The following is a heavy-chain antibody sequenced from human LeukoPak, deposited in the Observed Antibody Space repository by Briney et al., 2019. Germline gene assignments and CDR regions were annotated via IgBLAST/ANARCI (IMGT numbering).Heavy chain of an antibody. Sequence: GASVTVSCKASGYTFTSYYMHWVRQAPGQGLEWVGIINPSGGSTSYAQKFQGRVTMTRDTSTSTVYMELSSLRSEDTAVYYCARGYYDSSGYPPFGYWGQGTLVTVSS. V-gene: IGHV1-46*01. D-gene: IGHD3-22*01. J-gene: IGHJ4*02. CDR2: INPSGGST. CDR1: GYTFTSYY. CDR3: ARGYYDSSGYPPFGY.